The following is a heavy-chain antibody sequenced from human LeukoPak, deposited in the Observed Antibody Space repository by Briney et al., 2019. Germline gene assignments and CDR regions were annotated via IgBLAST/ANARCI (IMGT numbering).Heavy chain of an antibody. CDR1: GFTVSSNY. Sequence: GGSLRLSCAASGFTVSSNYMSWVRQAPGKGLEWVSVIYSGGSTYYADSVKGRFTISRDNSKNTLYLQMNSLRAEDTAVYYCARDSSPLWFGEFDYWGQGTLVTVSS. CDR3: ARDSSPLWFGEFDY. V-gene: IGHV3-66*01. CDR2: IYSGGST. D-gene: IGHD3-10*01. J-gene: IGHJ4*02.